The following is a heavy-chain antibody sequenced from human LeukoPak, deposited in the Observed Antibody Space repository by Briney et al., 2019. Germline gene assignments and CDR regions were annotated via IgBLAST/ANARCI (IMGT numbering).Heavy chain of an antibody. J-gene: IGHJ3*02. CDR3: AVGVCGSGSYQIWGHAFDI. CDR1: GGTFSSYV. CDR2: IIPIFATA. D-gene: IGHD3-10*01. Sequence: SVKVSCKASGGTFSSYVISWVRQAPGQGLEWVGGIIPIFATADYAQKFQGRVTITADESTSTAYMELSSLRSEDTAVYYCAVGVCGSGSYQIWGHAFDIWGQGTMVTVSS. V-gene: IGHV1-69*13.